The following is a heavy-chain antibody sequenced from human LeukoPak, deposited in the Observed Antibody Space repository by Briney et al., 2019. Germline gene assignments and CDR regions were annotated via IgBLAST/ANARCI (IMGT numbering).Heavy chain of an antibody. CDR2: ISSSSSYI. V-gene: IGHV3-21*01. Sequence: GGSLRLSCAASGFTFSSYSMNWVRQAPGKGLEWVSSISSSSSYIYYADSVKGRFTISRDNAKNSLYLRMNSLRAEDTAVYYCLRGAAAGRTGVDYWGQGTLVTVSS. D-gene: IGHD6-13*01. CDR1: GFTFSSYS. CDR3: LRGAAAGRTGVDY. J-gene: IGHJ4*02.